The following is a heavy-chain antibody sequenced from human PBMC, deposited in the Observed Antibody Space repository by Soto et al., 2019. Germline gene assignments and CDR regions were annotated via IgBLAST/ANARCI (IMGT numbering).Heavy chain of an antibody. CDR2: ISGSGQTT. D-gene: IGHD2-15*01. J-gene: IGHJ4*02. CDR1: GFTFSRFA. Sequence: GWSLILSCAGSGFTFSRFAMSWVRQVPGKGLEWVSAISGSGQTTYYADSVKGRFTISRDNTRNSLYLQMNSLRDEDTALYYCGRYCSPTLRNGVAKRAFAEWGQGTLVTV. V-gene: IGHV3-23*01. CDR3: GRYCSPTLRNGVAKRAFAE.